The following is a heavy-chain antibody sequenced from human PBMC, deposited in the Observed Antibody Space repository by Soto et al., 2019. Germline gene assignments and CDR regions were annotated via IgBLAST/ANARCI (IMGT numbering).Heavy chain of an antibody. J-gene: IGHJ4*02. CDR2: IKQDGSEK. V-gene: IGHV3-7*03. CDR3: ARLYCSSTSCHFDY. CDR1: GFTFSSYW. Sequence: GGSLRLSCAASGFTFSSYWMSWVRQAPGKGLEWVANIKQDGSEKYYVDSVKGRFTISRDNAKNSLYLQMNSLRAEDTAVYYCARLYCSSTSCHFDYWGQGTLVTVSS. D-gene: IGHD2-2*01.